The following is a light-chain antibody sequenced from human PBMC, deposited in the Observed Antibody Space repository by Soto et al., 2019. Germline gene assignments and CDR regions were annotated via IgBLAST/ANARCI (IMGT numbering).Light chain of an antibody. CDR2: DNN. J-gene: IGLJ2*01. CDR3: AAWDDSLNGVV. Sequence: QSVLTRPPSASGTPGQRVTISCSGSSSNIGSTTVNWYQQLPGTAPKLLIYDNNQRPSGVPDRFSGSKSGTSASLAISGLQSEDEADYYCAAWDDSLNGVVFGGGTQLTVL. V-gene: IGLV1-44*01. CDR1: SSNIGSTT.